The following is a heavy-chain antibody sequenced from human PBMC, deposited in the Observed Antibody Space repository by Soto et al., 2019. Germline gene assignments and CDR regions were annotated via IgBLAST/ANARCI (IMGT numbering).Heavy chain of an antibody. V-gene: IGHV1-18*01. D-gene: IGHD3-22*01. Sequence: QVQLVQSGAEVKKPGASVKVSCKASGYTFTSYGISWVRQAPGQGLEWMGWISAYNGNTNYAQKLRGRVTMTTGTSTSPAYLELRSLGTDDTAVYYWARGGNGYDFYIKVYCGKGTLVTVSS. CDR1: GYTFTSYG. CDR3: ARGGNGYDFYIKVY. J-gene: IGHJ4*02. CDR2: ISAYNGNT.